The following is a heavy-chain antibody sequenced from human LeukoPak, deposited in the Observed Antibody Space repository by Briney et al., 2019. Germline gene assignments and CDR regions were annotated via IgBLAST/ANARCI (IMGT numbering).Heavy chain of an antibody. D-gene: IGHD2-2*01. Sequence: HPGGSLRLSCAASGFTFSSYAMHWVRQAPGKGLEWVSYISSSGTTIYYADSVKGRFTISRDNAKNSLYLQMNSLRAEDTAVYYCAKEGVVPAAMGAFDYWGQGTLVTVSS. V-gene: IGHV3-48*01. CDR1: GFTFSSYA. CDR2: ISSSGTTI. CDR3: AKEGVVPAAMGAFDY. J-gene: IGHJ4*02.